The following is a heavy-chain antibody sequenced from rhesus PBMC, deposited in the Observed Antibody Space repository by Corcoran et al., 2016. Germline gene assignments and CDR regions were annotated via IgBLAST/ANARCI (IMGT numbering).Heavy chain of an antibody. CDR1: GGSISAYYY. J-gene: IGHJ4*01. Sequence: QVQLQESGPGLVKPSETLSLTCAVSGGSISAYYYWNWIRQPPGAGLEWIGNIYGNSASTNYNPSLKSRVTISKDTSKNQFFLKLSSVTAADTAVYYCARASYEDDYVYFDYWGQGVLVTVSS. CDR2: IYGNSAST. CDR3: ARASYEDDYVYFDY. V-gene: IGHV4S9*01. D-gene: IGHD3-9*01.